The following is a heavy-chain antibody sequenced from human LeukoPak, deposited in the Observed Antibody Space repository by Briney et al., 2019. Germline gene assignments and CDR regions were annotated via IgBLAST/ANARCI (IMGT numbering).Heavy chain of an antibody. CDR1: GFTFNTYY. Sequence: GSLRLSCAASGFTFNTYYMTWVRQAPAKGLEWVAGIKQDGSENYYMDSVKGRFTISRDNSRNSLYLQMNSLRAEDTAVYFCARERYCTSATCYVGVPFDSWGQGTLVTVSS. CDR3: ARERYCTSATCYVGVPFDS. V-gene: IGHV3-7*01. D-gene: IGHD2-2*01. J-gene: IGHJ4*02. CDR2: IKQDGSEN.